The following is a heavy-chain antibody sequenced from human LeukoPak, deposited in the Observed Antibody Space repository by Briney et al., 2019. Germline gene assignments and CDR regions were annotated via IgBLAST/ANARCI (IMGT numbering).Heavy chain of an antibody. D-gene: IGHD3-3*01. J-gene: IGHJ4*02. Sequence: SETLSLTCAVYGGSFSGYYWSWIRQHPGKGLEWIGYIYYSGSTYYNPSLKSRVTISVDTSKNQFSLKLSSVTAADTAVYYCASGRFLEYYFDYWGQGTLVTVSS. CDR2: IYYSGST. CDR1: GGSFSGYY. CDR3: ASGRFLEYYFDY. V-gene: IGHV4-31*11.